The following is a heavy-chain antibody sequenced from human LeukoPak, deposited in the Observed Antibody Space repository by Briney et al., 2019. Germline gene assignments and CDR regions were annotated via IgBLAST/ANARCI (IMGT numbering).Heavy chain of an antibody. CDR1: GYTFTSYD. Sequence: ASVKVSCKASGYTFTSYDINWVRQATGQGLEWMGWMSPKSGNTGYAQKFQDRVTMTRNTAISTAYMELSSLRSEDTAMYYCVRTPPNWGADYWGQGTLVTVSS. J-gene: IGHJ4*02. CDR2: MSPKSGNT. V-gene: IGHV1-8*01. CDR3: VRTPPNWGADY. D-gene: IGHD7-27*01.